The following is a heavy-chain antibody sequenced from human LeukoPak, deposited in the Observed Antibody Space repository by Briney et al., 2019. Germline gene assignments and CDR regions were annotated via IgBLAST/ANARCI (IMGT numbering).Heavy chain of an antibody. CDR1: GGSISSYY. V-gene: IGHV4-59*01. CDR3: ARDDSSGYYHY. J-gene: IGHJ4*02. D-gene: IGHD3-22*01. Sequence: PSETLSLTCTVSGGSISSYYWSWIRQPPGKGLEWIGYIYYSGSTNYNPSLKSRVTISVDTSKNQFSLKLSSVTAADTAVYYCARDDSSGYYHYWGQGTLVTVSS. CDR2: IYYSGST.